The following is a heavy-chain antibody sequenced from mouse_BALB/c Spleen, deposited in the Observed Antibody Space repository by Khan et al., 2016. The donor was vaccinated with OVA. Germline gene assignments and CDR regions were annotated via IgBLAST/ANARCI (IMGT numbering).Heavy chain of an antibody. Sequence: QVQLKESGPGPVAPSQSLSITCTISGFSLTSYGIHWVRPPSGKGLEWLVVIWSDGRTTYNSALTSRLSLIHANSHTHVFLKWNSLHKDDTAREYCDRKVYTGYFEGGGAGTTVTGS. V-gene: IGHV2-6-1*01. CDR2: IWSDGRT. J-gene: IGHJ1*01. CDR1: GFSLTSYG. CDR3: DRKVYTGYFEG. D-gene: IGHD1-3*01.